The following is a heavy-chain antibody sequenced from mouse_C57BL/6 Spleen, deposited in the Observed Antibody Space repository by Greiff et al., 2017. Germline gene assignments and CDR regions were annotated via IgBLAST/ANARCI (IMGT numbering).Heavy chain of an antibody. J-gene: IGHJ3*01. D-gene: IGHD1-1*01. Sequence: VQLQQSGAELVKPGASVKLSCKASGYTFTSYWMQWVKQRPGQGLEWIGEIDPSDSYTNYNQKFKGKATLTVDTSSSTAYMQLSSLTSEDSAVYYCARRATVVASPYWGQGTLVTVSA. V-gene: IGHV1-50*01. CDR1: GYTFTSYW. CDR2: IDPSDSYT. CDR3: ARRATVVASPY.